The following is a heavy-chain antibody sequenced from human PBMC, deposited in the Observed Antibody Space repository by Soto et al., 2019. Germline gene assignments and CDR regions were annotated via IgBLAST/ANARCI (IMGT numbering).Heavy chain of an antibody. Sequence: PGGSLRLSCAASGFTFSSYAMHWVRQAPGKGLEWVAVISYDGSNKYYADSVKGRFTISRDNSKNTLYLQMNSLRAEDTAVYYCARDQISPRNYYYYGMDVWGQGTTVTVSS. CDR3: ARDQISPRNYYYYGMDV. V-gene: IGHV3-30-3*01. CDR2: ISYDGSNK. J-gene: IGHJ6*02. CDR1: GFTFSSYA. D-gene: IGHD3-9*01.